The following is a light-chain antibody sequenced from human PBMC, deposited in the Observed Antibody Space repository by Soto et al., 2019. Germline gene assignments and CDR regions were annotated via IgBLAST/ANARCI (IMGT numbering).Light chain of an antibody. V-gene: IGKV1-39*01. CDR1: QTISTY. Sequence: DIQMTQSPSSLSAAVGDRVTITCRASQTISTYLNWYQQKPGKAPKLLIYAASSLQSGVPSRFTGSGSRTDCTLTISSLQPEEVATYYCQQSHGIPYTFGQGTKLEIK. CDR3: QQSHGIPYT. CDR2: AAS. J-gene: IGKJ2*01.